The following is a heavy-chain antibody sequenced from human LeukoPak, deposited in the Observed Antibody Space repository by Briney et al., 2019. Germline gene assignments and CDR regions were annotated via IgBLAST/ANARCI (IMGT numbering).Heavy chain of an antibody. CDR2: IYYSGST. Sequence: SETLSLTCTVSGGSISSSSYYWGWIRQPPGKGLEWIGSIYYSGSTYYNPSLKSRVTISVDTSKNQFSLKLSSVTAADTAVYYCANSEQQLATWGQGTLVTVSS. V-gene: IGHV4-39*07. CDR1: GGSISSSSYY. J-gene: IGHJ5*02. D-gene: IGHD6-13*01. CDR3: ANSEQQLAT.